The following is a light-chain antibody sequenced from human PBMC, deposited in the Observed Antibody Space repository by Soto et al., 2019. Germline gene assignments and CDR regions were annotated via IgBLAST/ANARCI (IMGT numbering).Light chain of an antibody. CDR2: DVS. V-gene: IGLV2-14*01. CDR1: SSDVGGYNY. J-gene: IGLJ2*01. CDR3: SSYTSSGTVL. Sequence: QSALTHPASVSGSPGQSITISCTGTSSDVGGYNYVSWYQQHPGKAPKLMIYDVSNRPSGVSNRFSGSKSGNTASLTISGLQADDEADYYCSSYTSSGTVLFGGGTKLTV.